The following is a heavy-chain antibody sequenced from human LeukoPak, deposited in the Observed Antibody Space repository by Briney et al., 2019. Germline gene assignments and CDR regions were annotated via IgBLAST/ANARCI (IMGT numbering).Heavy chain of an antibody. D-gene: IGHD6-19*01. CDR3: ARLPYIAVAEGFDY. Sequence: SETLSLTCTVSGGSISSYYWSWIRQPPGKGLEWIGYIYYSGSTNYHPSLKSRVTISVDTSKNQFSLKLSSVTAADTAVYYCARLPYIAVAEGFDYWGQRTLVTVSS. CDR2: IYYSGST. V-gene: IGHV4-59*01. J-gene: IGHJ4*02. CDR1: GGSISSYY.